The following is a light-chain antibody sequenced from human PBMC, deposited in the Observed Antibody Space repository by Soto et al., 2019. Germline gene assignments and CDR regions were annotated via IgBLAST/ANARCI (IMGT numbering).Light chain of an antibody. CDR3: CSYAGFSTLV. CDR1: SSDVGTYDL. CDR2: EGT. V-gene: IGLV2-23*01. Sequence: QSALTQPASVSGSPGQSVTISCTGSSSDVGTYDLVYWYQQHPGKAPKILIYEGTKRPSGVSNRFSGSKSGNTASLTISGLQAEDEADYFCCSYAGFSTLVFGGGTKLTVL. J-gene: IGLJ3*02.